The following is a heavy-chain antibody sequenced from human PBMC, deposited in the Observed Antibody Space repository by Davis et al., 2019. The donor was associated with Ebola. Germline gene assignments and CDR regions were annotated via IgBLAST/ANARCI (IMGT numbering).Heavy chain of an antibody. CDR3: ARVGLEWLGHLYYYYGMDV. J-gene: IGHJ6*02. D-gene: IGHD3-3*01. CDR1: GFTFSSYW. V-gene: IGHV3-74*01. Sequence: GESLKISCAASGFTFSSYWMHWVRQAPGKGLVWVSRINSDGSSTSYADSVKGRFTISRDNAKNTLYLQMNSLRAEDTAVYYCARVGLEWLGHLYYYYGMDVWGQGTTVTVSS. CDR2: INSDGSST.